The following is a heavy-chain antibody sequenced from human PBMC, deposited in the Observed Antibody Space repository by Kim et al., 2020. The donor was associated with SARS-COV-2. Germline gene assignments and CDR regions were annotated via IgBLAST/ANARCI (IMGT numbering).Heavy chain of an antibody. Sequence: GGSLRLSCAASGFFFDNYAMTWVRPAPGKGLQWVSVVSGSDGSTFYADSVKGRFTISRANSKDTLYLQMNSMRAEDTAVYYCATAKDGGSYSLYYAMDVWGQGTTVTVS. CDR1: GFFFDNYA. J-gene: IGHJ6*02. CDR2: VSGSDGST. V-gene: IGHV3-23*01. CDR3: ATAKDGGSYSLYYAMDV. D-gene: IGHD1-26*01.